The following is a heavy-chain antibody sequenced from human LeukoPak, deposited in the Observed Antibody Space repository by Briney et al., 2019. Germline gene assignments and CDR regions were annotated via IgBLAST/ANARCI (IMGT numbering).Heavy chain of an antibody. V-gene: IGHV4-39*01. J-gene: IGHJ6*02. CDR3: KIAARDYYYGMDV. D-gene: IGHD6-6*01. CDR2: IYYSGST. Sequence: PSETLSLTCTVSGGSISSSSYYWGWIRQPSGKGLEWIGSIYYSGSTYYNPSLKSRVTISVDTSKNQFSLKLSSVTAADTAVYYCKIAARDYYYGMDVWGQGTTVTVSS. CDR1: GGSISSSSYY.